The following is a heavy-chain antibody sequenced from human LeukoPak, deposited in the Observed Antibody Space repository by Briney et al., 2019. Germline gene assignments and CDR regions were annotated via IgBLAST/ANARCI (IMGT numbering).Heavy chain of an antibody. J-gene: IGHJ3*02. CDR1: GGSISSSSYY. CDR3: ARDQAYYYGSGSYYIGGFDI. V-gene: IGHV4-39*07. Sequence: PSETLSLTCTVSGGSISSSSYYWGWIRQPPGKGLEWIGSIYYSGSTYYNPSLKSRVTISVDTSKNQFSLKLSSVTAADTAVYYCARDQAYYYGSGSYYIGGFDIWGQGTVVSVSS. CDR2: IYYSGST. D-gene: IGHD3-10*01.